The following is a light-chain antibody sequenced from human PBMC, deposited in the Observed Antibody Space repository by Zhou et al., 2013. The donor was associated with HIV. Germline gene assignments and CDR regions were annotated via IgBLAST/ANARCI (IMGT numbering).Light chain of an antibody. Sequence: EIVLTQSPATLSLSSGERATLSCRASQSVSSYLAWYQQKPGQAPRLLIYDASNRATGIPARFSGSGSGTDFTLTISSLDPEDFAVYYCQQRSNWPLTFGGGTKVEIK. CDR3: QQRSNWPLT. V-gene: IGKV3-11*01. CDR2: DAS. J-gene: IGKJ4*01. CDR1: QSVSSY.